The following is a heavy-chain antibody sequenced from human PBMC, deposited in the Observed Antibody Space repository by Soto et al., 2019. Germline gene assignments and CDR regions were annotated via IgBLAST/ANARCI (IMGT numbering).Heavy chain of an antibody. D-gene: IGHD2-2*01. CDR1: GFTFSSYA. V-gene: IGHV3-23*01. J-gene: IGHJ6*02. Sequence: EVQLLESGGGLVQPGGSLRLSCAASGFTFSSYAMSWVRQTPGKGLEWVSAISGSGGSTYYADSVKGRFTISRDNSKNTLYLQMNSLRAEVTAVYYCAKDMTYRGYYYYGMDVWGQGTTVTVSS. CDR3: AKDMTYRGYYYYGMDV. CDR2: ISGSGGST.